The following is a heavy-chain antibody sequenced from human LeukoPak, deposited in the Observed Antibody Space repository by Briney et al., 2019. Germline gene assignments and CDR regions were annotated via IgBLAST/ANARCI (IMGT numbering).Heavy chain of an antibody. Sequence: GGSLRLSCAASGFTFSSYWVHWVRQAPGKGLVWVSRINSDGSSTSYADSVKGRFTISRDNAKNTLYLQMNSLRAEDTAVYYCASSARYNWNYVPNYYFDYWGQGTLVTVSS. J-gene: IGHJ4*02. CDR3: ASSARYNWNYVPNYYFDY. CDR1: GFTFSSYW. CDR2: INSDGSST. D-gene: IGHD1-7*01. V-gene: IGHV3-74*01.